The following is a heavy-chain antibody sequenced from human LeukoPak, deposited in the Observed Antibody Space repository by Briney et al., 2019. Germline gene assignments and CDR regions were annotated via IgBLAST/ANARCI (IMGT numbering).Heavy chain of an antibody. CDR3: ARGYDY. CDR2: INYSGSR. Sequence: PSETLSLTCTVSGGSISGSHYYWAWIRQPPGKGLEWIGMINYSGSRYYNPSLWSRVTISVDTSTNQFSLNLNSVTAADTAVYYCARGYDYWGQGTLVAVSS. CDR1: GGSISGSHYY. D-gene: IGHD3-22*01. V-gene: IGHV4-39*01. J-gene: IGHJ4*02.